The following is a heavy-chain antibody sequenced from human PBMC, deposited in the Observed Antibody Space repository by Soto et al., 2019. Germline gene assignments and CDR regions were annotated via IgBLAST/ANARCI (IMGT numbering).Heavy chain of an antibody. J-gene: IGHJ4*02. D-gene: IGHD5-12*01. CDR3: ASHWSVGIVATMDDRGHFDY. CDR2: IIPIFGTA. CDR1: GGTFSSYA. V-gene: IGHV1-69*13. Sequence: SVKVSCKASGGTFSSYAISWVRQAPGQGLEWMRGIIPIFGTANYAQKFQGRVTITADESTSTAYMELSSLRSEDTAVYYCASHWSVGIVATMDDRGHFDYWGQGTLVTVSS.